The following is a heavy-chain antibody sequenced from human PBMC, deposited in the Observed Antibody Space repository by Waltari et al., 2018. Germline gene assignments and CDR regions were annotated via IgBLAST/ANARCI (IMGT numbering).Heavy chain of an antibody. CDR3: ASGGSSWIAFDI. CDR2: IWYDGSNK. CDR1: GFTFSGYG. J-gene: IGHJ3*02. D-gene: IGHD6-13*01. Sequence: QVQLVESGGGVVQPGRSLRLSCAASGFTFSGYGMHWVRQAPGKGLEWVAVIWYDGSNKYYADSVKGRFTISRDNSKNTLYLQMNSLRAEDTAMYYCASGGSSWIAFDIWGQGTMVTVSS. V-gene: IGHV3-33*08.